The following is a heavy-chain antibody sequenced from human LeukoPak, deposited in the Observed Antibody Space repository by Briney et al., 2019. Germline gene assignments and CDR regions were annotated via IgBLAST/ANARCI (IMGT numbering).Heavy chain of an antibody. Sequence: KPSETLSLTCAVYGGSFSGYYWNWIRQPPGKGLEWIGEIHHSGSTNYSPSLKSRVTISIDTSKNHFSLNLNSVTAADTAVYYCARGRGIAAAANYFDYWGQGTLVTVSS. D-gene: IGHD6-13*01. CDR1: GGSFSGYY. J-gene: IGHJ4*02. CDR2: IHHSGST. CDR3: ARGRGIAAAANYFDY. V-gene: IGHV4-34*01.